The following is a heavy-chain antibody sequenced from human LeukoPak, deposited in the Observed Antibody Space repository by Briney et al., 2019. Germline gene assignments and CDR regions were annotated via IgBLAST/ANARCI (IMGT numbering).Heavy chain of an antibody. Sequence: PSETLSLTCTVSGGSISSYYWSWIRQPPGKGLEWIGYIYYSGSTNYNPSPKSRVTISVDTSKNQFSLKLSSVTAADTAVYYCARELLWFGDPAGAFDIWGQGTMVTVSS. CDR1: GGSISSYY. CDR3: ARELLWFGDPAGAFDI. D-gene: IGHD3-10*01. J-gene: IGHJ3*02. V-gene: IGHV4-59*01. CDR2: IYYSGST.